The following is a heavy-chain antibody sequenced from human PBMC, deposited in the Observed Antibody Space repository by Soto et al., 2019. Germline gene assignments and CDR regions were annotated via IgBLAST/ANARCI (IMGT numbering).Heavy chain of an antibody. J-gene: IGHJ5*02. CDR3: ARASGSSYWFDP. V-gene: IGHV1-18*01. CDR2: ISDYNGNT. D-gene: IGHD1-26*01. Sequence: QVQLVQSGAEVKKPGASVKVSCKASGYTFTSYGISWVRQAPGQGLEWMGWISDYNGNTNYAQKLQGRVTMTTDTSTSTVYMELRRLRSDDTAVYYCARASGSSYWFDPWGQGTLVPVSS. CDR1: GYTFTSYG.